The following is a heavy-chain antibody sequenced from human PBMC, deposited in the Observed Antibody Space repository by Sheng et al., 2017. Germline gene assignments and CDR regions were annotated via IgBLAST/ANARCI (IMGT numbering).Heavy chain of an antibody. J-gene: IGHJ6*02. CDR3: ARSGITMMAMDV. D-gene: IGHD3-22*01. V-gene: IGHV1-69*13. CDR2: IIPIFGTA. CDR1: GGTFSSNG. Sequence: QVQLVQSGAEVKKPGSSVKVSCRASGGTFSSNGISWVRQAPGQGLEWMGGIIPIFGTANYAQKFQGRVTNTADESRTTAYMALSSLRSADTAVYYCARSGITMMAMDVWGQGTTVTVSS.